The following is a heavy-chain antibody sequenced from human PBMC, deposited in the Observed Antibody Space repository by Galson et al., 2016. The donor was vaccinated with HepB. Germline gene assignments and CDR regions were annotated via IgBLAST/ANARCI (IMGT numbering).Heavy chain of an antibody. J-gene: IGHJ4*02. D-gene: IGHD3-16*01. CDR1: GFIFSNYA. CDR2: ISGAGGST. V-gene: IGHV3-23*01. CDR3: AKHGGFDF. Sequence: SLRLSCAASGFIFSNYAMNWVRQAPGKGLEWVSSISGAGGSTYYAGSVKGRFTISRDNSTNTLFLQMSSLRADDTAVYYCAKHGGFDFWGQGTPVTVSS.